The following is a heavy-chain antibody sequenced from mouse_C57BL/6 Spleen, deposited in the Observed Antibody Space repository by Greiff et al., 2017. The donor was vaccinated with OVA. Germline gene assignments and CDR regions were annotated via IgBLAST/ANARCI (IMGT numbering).Heavy chain of an antibody. D-gene: IGHD4-1*01. J-gene: IGHJ3*01. CDR2: IDPNSGGT. CDR1: GYTFTSYW. V-gene: IGHV1-72*01. Sequence: QVQLKQPGAELVKPGASVKLSCKASGYTFTSYWMHWVKQRPGRGLEWIGRIDPNSGGTKYNEKFKSKATLTVDKPSSTAYMQLSSLTSEDSAVYDCAKDEETGTFAYWGQGTLVTVSA. CDR3: AKDEETGTFAY.